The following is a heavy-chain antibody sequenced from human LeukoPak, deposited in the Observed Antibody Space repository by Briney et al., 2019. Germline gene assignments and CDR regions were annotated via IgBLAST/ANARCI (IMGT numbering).Heavy chain of an antibody. CDR3: ARDVGVCSGGSCDAFDI. J-gene: IGHJ3*02. CDR1: GGSISSGSYY. CDR2: IYTSGST. V-gene: IGHV4-61*02. D-gene: IGHD2-15*01. Sequence: PSLTLSLTCTVSGGSISSGSYYWSWIRQPAGKGLEWIGRIYTSGSTNYNPSLKSRVTISVDTSKNQFSLKLSSVTAADTAVYYCARDVGVCSGGSCDAFDIWGQGTMVTVSS.